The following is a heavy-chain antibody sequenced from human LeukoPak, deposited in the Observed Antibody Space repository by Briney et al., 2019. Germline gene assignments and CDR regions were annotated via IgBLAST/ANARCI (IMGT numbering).Heavy chain of an antibody. J-gene: IGHJ3*02. Sequence: SETLSLTCTVSRGSISSDYWSWVRQPPGKGLEWIRYIYHSGSTNYNPSLKSRVTISVDTSKNQFSLKLSSVTAADTAVYYCARRLMGYDAFEIWGQGTMVTVSS. CDR2: IYHSGST. CDR3: ARRLMGYDAFEI. V-gene: IGHV4-59*08. D-gene: IGHD3-22*01. CDR1: RGSISSDY.